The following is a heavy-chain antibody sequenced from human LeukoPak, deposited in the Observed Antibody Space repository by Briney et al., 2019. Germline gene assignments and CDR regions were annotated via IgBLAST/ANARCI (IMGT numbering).Heavy chain of an antibody. CDR3: ARVPIAAAGTDY. Sequence: GGSLRLSCAASGFTFSSYSMNWVRQAPGKGLEWVSSISSSSSYIYYADSVKGRFTISRDNAKNSLYQQMNSLRAEDTAVCYCARVPIAAAGTDYWGQGTLVTVSS. CDR1: GFTFSSYS. V-gene: IGHV3-21*01. J-gene: IGHJ4*02. CDR2: ISSSSSYI. D-gene: IGHD6-13*01.